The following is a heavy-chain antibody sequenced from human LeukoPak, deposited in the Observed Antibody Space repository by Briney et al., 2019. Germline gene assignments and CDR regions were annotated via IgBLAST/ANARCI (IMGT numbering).Heavy chain of an antibody. J-gene: IGHJ4*02. CDR1: GFTFSTSR. D-gene: IGHD2-21*02. V-gene: IGHV3-74*01. CDR3: TAIRPDY. CDR2: IKSDVSSR. Sequence: GGSLRLSCAASGFTFSTSRMHWVRQAPGKGLVWVARIKSDVSSRDYADSVKGRFTISRDDANNILYLQMNSLRAEDTAVYYCTAIRPDYWGQGTVVTVSS.